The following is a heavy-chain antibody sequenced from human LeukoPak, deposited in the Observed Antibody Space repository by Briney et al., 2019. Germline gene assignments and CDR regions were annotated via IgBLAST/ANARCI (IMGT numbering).Heavy chain of an antibody. Sequence: GGSLRLPCAASGFTFSSYAMHWVRQAPGKGLEWVAVISYDGSNKYYADSVKGRFTISRDNSKNTLYLQMNSLRAEDTAVYYCARDGTYGSGSYYPNWGQGTLVTVSS. CDR1: GFTFSSYA. J-gene: IGHJ4*02. CDR2: ISYDGSNK. CDR3: ARDGTYGSGSYYPN. V-gene: IGHV3-30-3*01. D-gene: IGHD3-10*01.